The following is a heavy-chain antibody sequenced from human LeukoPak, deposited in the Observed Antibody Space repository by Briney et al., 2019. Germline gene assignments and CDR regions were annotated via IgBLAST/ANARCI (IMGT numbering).Heavy chain of an antibody. D-gene: IGHD2-2*01. CDR2: ISGSGGST. Sequence: GGSLRLSCAASGFTFSSNAMSWVRQAPGKGLEWVSTISGSGGSTYYADSVKGRFTISRDNSKNTLYLQMNSLRAEDTAVYYCAKDHDIVVVPAAMVYWGQGTLVTVSS. J-gene: IGHJ4*02. CDR3: AKDHDIVVVPAAMVY. CDR1: GFTFSSNA. V-gene: IGHV3-23*01.